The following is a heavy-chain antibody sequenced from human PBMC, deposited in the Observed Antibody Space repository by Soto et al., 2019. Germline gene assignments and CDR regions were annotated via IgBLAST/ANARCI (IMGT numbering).Heavy chain of an antibody. J-gene: IGHJ5*02. V-gene: IGHV1-8*01. Sequence: QVQLVQSGAEVREPGASVKVSCKASGYSFTNNDVSWVRQATGQGLEWMGWMNPGSGDTGYAQNFQGRVTMTRDISKATAYMGLSSLRSDDTAIYYCARMATFGSLNWFDPWGQGTLVTVSS. D-gene: IGHD3-16*01. CDR1: GYSFTNND. CDR2: MNPGSGDT. CDR3: ARMATFGSLNWFDP.